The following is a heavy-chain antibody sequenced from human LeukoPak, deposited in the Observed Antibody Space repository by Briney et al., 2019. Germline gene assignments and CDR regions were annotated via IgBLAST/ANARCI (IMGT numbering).Heavy chain of an antibody. D-gene: IGHD3-10*02. J-gene: IGHJ6*04. Sequence: PGGCLRLSCAASGFTFSSYEMNWVRQAPGKGLEWVSYISSSGSTIYYADSVKGRFTISRDNAKNSLYLQMSSLRAEDTAVYYCAELGITMIGGVWGKGTTVTISS. CDR1: GFTFSSYE. CDR2: ISSSGSTI. V-gene: IGHV3-48*03. CDR3: AELGITMIGGV.